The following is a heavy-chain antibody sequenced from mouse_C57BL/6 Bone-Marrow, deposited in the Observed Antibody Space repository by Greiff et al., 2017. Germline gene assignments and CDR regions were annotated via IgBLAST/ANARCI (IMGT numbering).Heavy chain of an antibody. D-gene: IGHD1-1*01. V-gene: IGHV1-55*01. Sequence: QVQLQQPGAELVKPGASVKMSCTASGFTFTSYWITWVKQRPGQGLEWIGDIYPGSGSTNYNEKFKSKATLTVATSSSTAYMQLSSLTSEDAAVYYCGRSPSVSGSMWFAYWGQGTLVTVAA. CDR1: GFTFTSYW. CDR3: GRSPSVSGSMWFAY. J-gene: IGHJ3*01. CDR2: IYPGSGST.